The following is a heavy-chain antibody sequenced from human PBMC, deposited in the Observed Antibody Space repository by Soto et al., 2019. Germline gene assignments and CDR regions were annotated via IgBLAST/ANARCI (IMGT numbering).Heavy chain of an antibody. CDR2: IFSNDEK. V-gene: IGHV2-26*01. Sequence: QVTLKESGPVLVKPTEPLTLTCTVSGFSLSNARMGVSWIRQPPGKALEWLAHIFSNDEKSYSTSLKSRLTISKDTSKSQVVLTMTNMDPVDTATYYCARIVILRTASYYFDYWGQGTLVTVSS. CDR1: GFSLSNARMG. D-gene: IGHD3-10*01. J-gene: IGHJ4*02. CDR3: ARIVILRTASYYFDY.